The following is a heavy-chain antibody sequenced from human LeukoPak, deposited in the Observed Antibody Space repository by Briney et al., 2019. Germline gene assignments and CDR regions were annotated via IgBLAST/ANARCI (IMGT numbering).Heavy chain of an antibody. CDR3: ARVLTWNDVSVDAFDI. Sequence: GGSLRLSCAASGFTFSSYWMSWVRQAPGKGLEWVANVKQDGSEKYYVDSVKGRFTISRDNAKNSLYLQMNSLRAEDTAVYYCARVLTWNDVSVDAFDIWGQGTMVTVSS. J-gene: IGHJ3*02. CDR2: VKQDGSEK. CDR1: GFTFSSYW. V-gene: IGHV3-7*01. D-gene: IGHD1-1*01.